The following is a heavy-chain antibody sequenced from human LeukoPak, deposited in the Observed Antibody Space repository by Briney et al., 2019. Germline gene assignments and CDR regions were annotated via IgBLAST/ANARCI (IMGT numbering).Heavy chain of an antibody. CDR1: GGSISSGGYS. Sequence: SETLSLTCAVSGGSISSGGYSWSWIRQPPGKGLEWIGYIYHSGSTYYNPSLKSRVTISVDRSKNQFSLKLSSVTAADTAVYYCARGNTVTGYYGMDVWGRGTTVTVSS. CDR3: ARGNTVTGYYGMDV. D-gene: IGHD4-17*01. V-gene: IGHV4-30-2*01. J-gene: IGHJ6*02. CDR2: IYHSGST.